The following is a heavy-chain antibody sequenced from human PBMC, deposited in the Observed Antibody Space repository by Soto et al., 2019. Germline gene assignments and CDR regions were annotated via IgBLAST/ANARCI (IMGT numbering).Heavy chain of an antibody. CDR3: ATLLGDYVSY. J-gene: IGHJ4*02. CDR1: GDSISSSNYY. V-gene: IGHV4-39*01. Sequence: TLSLTCTVSGDSISSSNYYWGWIRQPPGKGLEWIGNIHYSGRTYYNPSLKSRVTISVDTSKNQFSLKLSSVTAADAAVYYCATLLGDYVSYWGQGTLVTVSS. D-gene: IGHD2-21*01. CDR2: IHYSGRT.